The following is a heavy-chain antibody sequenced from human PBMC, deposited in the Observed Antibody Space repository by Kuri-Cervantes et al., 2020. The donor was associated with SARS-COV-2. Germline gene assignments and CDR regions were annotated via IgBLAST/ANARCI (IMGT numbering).Heavy chain of an antibody. D-gene: IGHD3-10*01. CDR1: GGSFSGYS. V-gene: IGHV4-34*01. Sequence: GSLRLSCAVDGGSFSGYSWGWIRQPPGKGLEWIGEINHSGSTNYNPSLKSRVTISVDTSKNQFSLKLSSVTAADTAVYYCARGRSARSLYGSGGDFDYWGQGTLVTVSS. CDR3: ARGRSARSLYGSGGDFDY. J-gene: IGHJ4*02. CDR2: INHSGST.